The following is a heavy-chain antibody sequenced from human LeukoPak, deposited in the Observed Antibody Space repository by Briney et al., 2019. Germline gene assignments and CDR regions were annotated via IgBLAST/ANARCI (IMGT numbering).Heavy chain of an antibody. J-gene: IGHJ3*02. CDR2: INHSGST. CDR3: ATTNYYGSGSYYKGRAFDI. D-gene: IGHD3-10*01. CDR1: GGSFSGYY. V-gene: IGHV4-34*01. Sequence: PSETLSLTCAVYGGSFSGYYWSWIRQPPGKGLEWIGEINHSGSTNYNPSLKSRVTISVDTSKNQFSLKLSSVTAADTAVYYCATTNYYGSGSYYKGRAFDIWGQGTMVTVSS.